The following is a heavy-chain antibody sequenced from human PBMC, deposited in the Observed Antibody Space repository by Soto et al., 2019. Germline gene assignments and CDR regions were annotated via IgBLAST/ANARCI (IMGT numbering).Heavy chain of an antibody. Sequence: SETLSLTCTVSGGSISSYYWSWIRQPPGKGLEWIGYIYYSGSTNYNPSLKSRVTISVDTAKNQFSLKLSFVTAADTAVYYCARRGYSSGWYYFDYWGQGTLVTVSS. CDR3: ARRGYSSGWYYFDY. CDR1: GGSISSYY. J-gene: IGHJ4*02. CDR2: IYYSGST. V-gene: IGHV4-59*08. D-gene: IGHD6-19*01.